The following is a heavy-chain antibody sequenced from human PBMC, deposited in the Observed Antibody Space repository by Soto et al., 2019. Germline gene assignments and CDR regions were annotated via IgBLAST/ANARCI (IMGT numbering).Heavy chain of an antibody. V-gene: IGHV3-23*01. D-gene: IGHD6-13*01. Sequence: EVQLLESGGGLVQPGGSLRLSCAASGFTVNNYAMSWVRQAPGKGLEWVSGISGFGDSTYYADSVKGRFSISRDNSKNTLYLQMSSLRAEDTAIYYCAAWSSWNWGQGTLVTVSS. J-gene: IGHJ4*02. CDR1: GFTVNNYA. CDR3: AAWSSWN. CDR2: ISGFGDST.